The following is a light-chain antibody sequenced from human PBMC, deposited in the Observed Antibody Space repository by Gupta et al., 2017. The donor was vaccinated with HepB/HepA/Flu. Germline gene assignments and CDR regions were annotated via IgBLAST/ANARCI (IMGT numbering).Light chain of an antibody. Sequence: QTVVTQEPSFSVSPGGTVTLTCGLSSASVSTNYYPSWYQLTPGQSPRTLIYSTNIRSSGVPDRFSGSILGNKAALTITGAQADDESDYYCVLYMGSGISVFGGGTKLTVL. CDR2: STN. V-gene: IGLV8-61*01. CDR1: SASVSTNYY. CDR3: VLYMGSGISV. J-gene: IGLJ2*01.